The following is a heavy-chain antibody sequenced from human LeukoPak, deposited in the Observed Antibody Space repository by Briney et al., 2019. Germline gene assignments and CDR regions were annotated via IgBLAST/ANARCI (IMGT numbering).Heavy chain of an antibody. Sequence: SVKVSCKASGGTFSSYAISWVRQAPGQGLEWMGRIIPIFGIANYAQKFQGRVTITADKSTSTAYMELSSLRSEDTAVYYCATCSGSYWGGNWFDPWGQGTLVTVSS. CDR2: IIPIFGIA. CDR3: ATCSGSYWGGNWFDP. J-gene: IGHJ5*02. CDR1: GGTFSSYA. V-gene: IGHV1-69*04. D-gene: IGHD1-26*01.